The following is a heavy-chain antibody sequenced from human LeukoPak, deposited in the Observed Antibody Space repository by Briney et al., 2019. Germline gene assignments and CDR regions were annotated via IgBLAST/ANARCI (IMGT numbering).Heavy chain of an antibody. Sequence: SETLSLTCTVSGASISSYYWSWIRQPPGKGLEWIGYIYYSGSSNYNPSLKSRVTISVDTSKNQFSLKLSSVTAADTAVYYCARQSTMVRDGVDYFDYWGQGTLVTVSS. J-gene: IGHJ4*02. D-gene: IGHD3-10*01. CDR3: ARQSTMVRDGVDYFDY. CDR1: GASISSYY. V-gene: IGHV4-59*08. CDR2: IYYSGSS.